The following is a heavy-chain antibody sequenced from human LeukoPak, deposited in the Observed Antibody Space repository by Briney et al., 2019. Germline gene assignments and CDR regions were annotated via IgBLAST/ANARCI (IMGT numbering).Heavy chain of an antibody. Sequence: SVKVSCKASGGTFSSYAISWVRQAPGQGLEWMGRIIPILGIANYAQKFQGRVTITADKSTSTAYMELSSLRSEDTAVYYCAREREWTYCDILTGYSDPHSKNAFDIWGQGTMVTVSS. CDR3: AREREWTYCDILTGYSDPHSKNAFDI. D-gene: IGHD3-9*01. CDR2: IIPILGIA. V-gene: IGHV1-69*04. J-gene: IGHJ3*02. CDR1: GGTFSSYA.